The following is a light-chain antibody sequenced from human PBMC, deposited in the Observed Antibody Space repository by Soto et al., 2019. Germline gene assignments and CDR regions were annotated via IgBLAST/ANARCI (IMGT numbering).Light chain of an antibody. J-gene: IGKJ1*01. V-gene: IGKV3-11*01. CDR2: DAS. CDR3: HYYDKSTWT. Sequence: EIVVTLSPDTLSLSPGERATLSCRASQSVSSYLAWYQQKPGQAPRLLIYDASNRATGIPARFSGSGSGTDLTLTISRLDPEDFAVYYCHYYDKSTWTFRRWPKV. CDR1: QSVSSY.